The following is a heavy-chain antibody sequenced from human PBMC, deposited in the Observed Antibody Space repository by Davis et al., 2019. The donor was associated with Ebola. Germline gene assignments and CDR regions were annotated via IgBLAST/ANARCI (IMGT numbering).Heavy chain of an antibody. CDR2: ISYDGSNK. CDR3: AKDGGEWSPPHYYYYGMDV. CDR1: GFTFSSYA. V-gene: IGHV3-30-3*01. D-gene: IGHD3-3*01. J-gene: IGHJ6*02. Sequence: GESLKIYCAASGFTFSSYAMHWVRQAPGKGLEWVAVISYDGSNKYYADSVKGRFTISRDNAKNTVYLQMNSLKTEDAAVYYCAKDGGEWSPPHYYYYGMDVWGQGTTVTVSS.